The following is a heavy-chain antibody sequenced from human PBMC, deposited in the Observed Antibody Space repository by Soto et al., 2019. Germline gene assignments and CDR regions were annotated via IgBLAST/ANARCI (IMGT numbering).Heavy chain of an antibody. Sequence: SETLSLTCAVYGGSFSGYYWSWIRQPPGKGLEWIGEINHSGSTYYNPSLKSRATISVDTSKNQFSLKLSSVTAADTAVYYCARHAYRSGWADHWGQGTLVTVSS. D-gene: IGHD6-19*01. CDR1: GGSFSGYY. CDR2: INHSGST. V-gene: IGHV4-34*01. CDR3: ARHAYRSGWADH. J-gene: IGHJ4*02.